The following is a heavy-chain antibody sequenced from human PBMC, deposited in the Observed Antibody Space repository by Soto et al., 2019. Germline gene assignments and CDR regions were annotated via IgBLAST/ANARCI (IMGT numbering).Heavy chain of an antibody. CDR2: INPNNGGT. CDR3: ARGPGAQWLANYYYHYDPAV. J-gene: IGHJ6*02. CDR1: GYTFTGYY. Sequence: ASVKVSCKASGYTFTGYYMHWVRQAPGQGLEWMGWINPNNGGTNYAQKFQGRVTMTRDTSTSTAYMELSRLRSDDTAVYYCARGPGAQWLANYYYHYDPAVWG. D-gene: IGHD6-19*01. V-gene: IGHV1-2*02.